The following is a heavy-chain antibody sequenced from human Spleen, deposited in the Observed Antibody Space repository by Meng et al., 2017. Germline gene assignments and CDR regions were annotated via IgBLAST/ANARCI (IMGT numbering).Heavy chain of an antibody. D-gene: IGHD4-11*01. J-gene: IGHJ4*02. CDR1: GGSFSGYY. CDR3: ARGPTTMAHDFDY. CDR2: INHSGST. V-gene: IGHV4-34*01. Sequence: QVQQRRWGAGRLKPSETLSLTCAVYGGSFSGYYWSWIRQPPGKGLEWIGEINHSGSTNYNPSLESRATISVDTSQNNLSLKLSSVTAADSAVYYCARGPTTMAHDFDYWGQGTLVTVSS.